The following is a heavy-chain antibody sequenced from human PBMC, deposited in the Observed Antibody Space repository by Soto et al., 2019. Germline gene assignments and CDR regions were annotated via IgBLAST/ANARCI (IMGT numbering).Heavy chain of an antibody. D-gene: IGHD2-15*01. Sequence: SETLSLTCTVSGGSISSYYWSWIRQPPGKGLEWIGYIYYSGSTNYNPSLKSRVTISVDTSKNQFSLKLSSVTAADTAVYYCASGAYYFDYWGQGTLVTVSS. CDR1: GGSISSYY. CDR3: ASGAYYFDY. CDR2: IYYSGST. V-gene: IGHV4-59*08. J-gene: IGHJ4*02.